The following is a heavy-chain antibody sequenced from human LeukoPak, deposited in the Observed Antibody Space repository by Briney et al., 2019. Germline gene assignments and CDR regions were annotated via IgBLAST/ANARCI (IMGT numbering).Heavy chain of an antibody. CDR2: ISAYNGNT. V-gene: IGHV1-18*01. J-gene: IGHJ4*02. CDR3: ARDRGPYDSSGYPSFDY. D-gene: IGHD3-22*01. Sequence: GASVKVSCKASGYTFTSYGISWVRQAPGQGLEWMGWISAYNGNTNYAQKLQGRVTMTTDTSTSTAYMELRSLRSDDTAVYYCARDRGPYDSSGYPSFDYWGQGTLVTVCS. CDR1: GYTFTSYG.